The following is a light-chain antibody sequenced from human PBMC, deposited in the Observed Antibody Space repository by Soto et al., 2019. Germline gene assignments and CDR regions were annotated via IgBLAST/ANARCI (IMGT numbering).Light chain of an antibody. J-gene: IGKJ2*01. Sequence: EIVLTQSPGTLSLSPGERATLSCRASQSVSSSSLVWYQQKPGQAPRLLMYGASSRATGIPDRFSGSGSGTVFTLTISRLEPEDFAVYYCQRYGGSYTFGQGTKLEIK. CDR3: QRYGGSYT. CDR1: QSVSSSS. V-gene: IGKV3-20*01. CDR2: GAS.